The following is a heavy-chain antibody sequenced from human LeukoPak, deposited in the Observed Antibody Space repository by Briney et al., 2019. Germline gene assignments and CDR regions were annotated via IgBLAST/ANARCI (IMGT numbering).Heavy chain of an antibody. CDR3: ASRDYYDSSGYYDAFDI. CDR2: ISGSGGST. V-gene: IGHV3-23*01. Sequence: GGSLRLSCAASGFTFSSYAMSWVRQAPGKGLEWVSAISGSGGSTYYADSVKGRFTISRDNSKNTLYLQMNSLRAEDTAVFYCASRDYYDSSGYYDAFDIWGQGTMVTVSS. J-gene: IGHJ3*02. CDR1: GFTFSSYA. D-gene: IGHD3-22*01.